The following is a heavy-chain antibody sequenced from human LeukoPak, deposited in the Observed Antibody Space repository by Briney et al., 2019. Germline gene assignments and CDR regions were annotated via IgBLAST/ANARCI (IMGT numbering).Heavy chain of an antibody. J-gene: IGHJ4*02. CDR2: ITGDGRST. CDR1: GFTFSSYW. Sequence: PGGSLRLSCAASGFTFSSYWMHWVRQAPGKGLEWVSRITGDGRSTDYADSVMGRFTISRDNANNTLYLQMNSLRADDTAVYYCARNPSLDYWGQGTLVTVSS. V-gene: IGHV3-74*01. CDR3: ARNPSLDY.